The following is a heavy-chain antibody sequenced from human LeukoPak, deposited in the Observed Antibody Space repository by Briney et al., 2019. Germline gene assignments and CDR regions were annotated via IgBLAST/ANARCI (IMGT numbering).Heavy chain of an antibody. Sequence: GGSLRLSCAASGFTFSTYAMSWVRQAPGKGLEWVSAITGSGDITYYADSVKGRFTISRDNSKNTMYLQMNSLRAEDTAVYYCAKGNIGYYYDYWGQGTLVTVSS. V-gene: IGHV3-23*01. CDR3: AKGNIGYYYDY. CDR2: ITGSGDIT. J-gene: IGHJ4*02. D-gene: IGHD3-22*01. CDR1: GFTFSTYA.